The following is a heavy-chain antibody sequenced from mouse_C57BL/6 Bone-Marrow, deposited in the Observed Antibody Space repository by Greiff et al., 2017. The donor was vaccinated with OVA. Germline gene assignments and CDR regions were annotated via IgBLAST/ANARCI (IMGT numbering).Heavy chain of an antibody. CDR1: GFTFTDYY. V-gene: IGHV7-3*01. J-gene: IGHJ3*01. CDR2: IRNKANGYTT. CDR3: ARYDYYSFAY. Sequence: EVKLVESGGGLVQPGGSLSLSCAASGFTFTDYYMSWVRQPPGKALEWLGFIRNKANGYTTEYSASVKGRFTISRDNSQSILYIQMNALRAEDSATYYCARYDYYSFAYWGQGTLVTVSA. D-gene: IGHD1-1*02.